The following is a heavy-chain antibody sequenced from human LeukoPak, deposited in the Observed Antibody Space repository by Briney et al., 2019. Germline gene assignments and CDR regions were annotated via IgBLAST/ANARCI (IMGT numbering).Heavy chain of an antibody. CDR1: GFTFSFSSYW. V-gene: IGHV3-53*01. D-gene: IGHD3-22*01. CDR2: VYRNGST. CDR3: ARVYSDSRLD. Sequence: PGGSLRLSCAASGFTFSFSSYWMSWVRQAPGKGLEWVSAVYRNGSTFYADSVKGRFTISRDNSENTLYLQMNSLRAEDTAVYYCARVYSDSRLDWGQGTLLTVSS. J-gene: IGHJ4*02.